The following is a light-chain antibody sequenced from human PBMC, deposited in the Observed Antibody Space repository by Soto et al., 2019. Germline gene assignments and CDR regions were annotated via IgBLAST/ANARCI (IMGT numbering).Light chain of an antibody. CDR1: SSDVGGYNY. V-gene: IGLV2-14*01. CDR2: DVS. J-gene: IGLJ1*01. Sequence: QSALTQPASVSGSPGQSITISCSGTSSDVGGYNYVSWYQQNPGTAPKLLIYDVSNRPSGVSHRFSGSKSGNTASLTISGLQAGDEAHYYCSSYRSSRTYVFGTGTKLTVL. CDR3: SSYRSSRTYV.